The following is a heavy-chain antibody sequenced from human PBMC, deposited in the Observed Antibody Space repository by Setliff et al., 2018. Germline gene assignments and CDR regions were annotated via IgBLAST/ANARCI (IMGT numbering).Heavy chain of an antibody. CDR1: GFTVSSNY. Sequence: PGWSLRLSCAASGFTVSSNYMSWVRQAPGKGPEYVSIIYTDGTTYYTDSVKGRFTISRDNSKNTLYLQLNSLRAEDTAVYYCVRGLPFDYWGQGTLVTVSS. CDR2: IYTDGTT. J-gene: IGHJ4*02. CDR3: VRGLPFDY. V-gene: IGHV3-66*01.